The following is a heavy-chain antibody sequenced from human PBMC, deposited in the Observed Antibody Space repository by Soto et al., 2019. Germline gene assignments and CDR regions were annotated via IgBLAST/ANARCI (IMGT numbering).Heavy chain of an antibody. Sequence: SETLSLTCTVSGGSISSGGYYWSWIRQPPGKGLEWIGYIYYSGSTNYNPSLKSRVTISVDTSKNQFSLKLSSVTAADTAVYYYARDAGGPADYWGQGTLVTVSS. J-gene: IGHJ4*02. CDR1: GGSISSGGYY. CDR3: ARDAGGPADY. V-gene: IGHV4-61*08. D-gene: IGHD2-15*01. CDR2: IYYSGST.